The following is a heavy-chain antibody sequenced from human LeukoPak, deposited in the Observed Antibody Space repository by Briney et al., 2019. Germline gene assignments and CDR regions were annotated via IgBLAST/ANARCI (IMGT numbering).Heavy chain of an antibody. Sequence: MASEILSLTCAVSGYSISSSNWWGWIRQPPGKGLEWIGYIYYSGSIYYNPSLKSRVTIYVDTSKNQFSLKLSSVTAADTAVYYCARGRRDGYNLEYFDKWGQGTLVTVSS. V-gene: IGHV4-28*05. J-gene: IGHJ4*02. CDR2: IYYSGSI. CDR3: ARGRRDGYNLEYFDK. CDR1: GYSISSSNW. D-gene: IGHD5-24*01.